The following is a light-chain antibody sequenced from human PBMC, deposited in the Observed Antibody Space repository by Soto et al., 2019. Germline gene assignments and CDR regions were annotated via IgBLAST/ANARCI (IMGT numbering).Light chain of an antibody. CDR1: QGISNS. CDR2: AAS. J-gene: IGKJ5*01. CDR3: QDATIFPIT. Sequence: QVTLSPVAVSSTVGDRVTITCRASQGISNSLAWYQQKPGKAPKLLIFAASSLQSGVPSRFGGSGSGTDFTLTIDSLQAEDFTPYFCQDATIFPITSGQ. V-gene: IGKV1D-12*01.